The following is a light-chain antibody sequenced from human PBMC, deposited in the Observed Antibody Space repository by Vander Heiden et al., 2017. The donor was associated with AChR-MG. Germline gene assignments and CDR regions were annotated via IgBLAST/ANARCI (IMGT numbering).Light chain of an antibody. CDR1: SSDVGGYNY. J-gene: IGLJ3*02. Sequence: QSALTQPRSVSGSPGQSVTISCTGTSSDVGGYNYVSWYQQHPGKAPKVMIYDVTKRPSGVPDRFSGSKSGNTASLTISGLQTGDEADYYCCSYAGSYTWVFGGGTRLTVL. V-gene: IGLV2-11*01. CDR3: CSYAGSYTWV. CDR2: DVT.